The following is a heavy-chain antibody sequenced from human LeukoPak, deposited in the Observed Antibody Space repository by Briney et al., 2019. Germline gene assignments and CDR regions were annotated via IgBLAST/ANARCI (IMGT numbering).Heavy chain of an antibody. D-gene: IGHD3-16*01. V-gene: IGHV3-7*03. CDR1: GLTFSNYW. CDR2: IKQDGSEK. CDR3: ARDGFGTGSN. Sequence: GGSLRLSCAASGLTFSNYWMDWVRQAPGKGLEWVANIKQDGSEKNYVDSVKGRFIISRDNAKNSLYLKMNTLRADDTAVYYCARDGFGTGSNWGQGTLVTVSS. J-gene: IGHJ4*02.